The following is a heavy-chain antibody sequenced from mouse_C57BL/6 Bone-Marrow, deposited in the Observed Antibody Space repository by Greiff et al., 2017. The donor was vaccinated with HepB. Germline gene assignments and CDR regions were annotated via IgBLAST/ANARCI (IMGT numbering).Heavy chain of an antibody. CDR2: IYPGDGDT. Sequence: QVQLQQSGAELVKPGASVKISCKASGYAFSSYWMNWVKQRPGKGLEWIGQIYPGDGDTNYNGKFKGKATLTADKSSSTAYMQLSSLTSEDSAVYFCARFHYDYDGGAWFAYWGQGTLVTVSA. D-gene: IGHD2-4*01. J-gene: IGHJ3*01. V-gene: IGHV1-80*01. CDR3: ARFHYDYDGGAWFAY. CDR1: GYAFSSYW.